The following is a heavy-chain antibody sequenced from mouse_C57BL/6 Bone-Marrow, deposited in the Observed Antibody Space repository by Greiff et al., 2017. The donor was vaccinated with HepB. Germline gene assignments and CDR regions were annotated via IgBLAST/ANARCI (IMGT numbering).Heavy chain of an antibody. J-gene: IGHJ3*01. CDR1: GYTFTSYG. V-gene: IGHV1-81*01. CDR2: IYPRSGNT. D-gene: IGHD2-5*01. CDR3: ARAFDYSNYEGWFAY. Sequence: QVQLQQSGAELARPGASVKLSCKASGYTFTSYGISWVKQRTGQGLEWIGEIYPRSGNTYYNEKFKGKATLTADKSSSTAYMELRSLTSEDSAVYFCARAFDYSNYEGWFAYWGQGTLVTVSA.